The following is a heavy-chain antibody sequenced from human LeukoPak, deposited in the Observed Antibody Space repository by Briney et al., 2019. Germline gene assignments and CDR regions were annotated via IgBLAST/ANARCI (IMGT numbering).Heavy chain of an antibody. V-gene: IGHV4-31*03. J-gene: IGHJ3*02. CDR1: GGSISSGGYS. D-gene: IGHD3-22*01. Sequence: PSETLSLTCTVSGGSISSGGYSWSWIRQHPGKGLEWIGYIYYSGSTYYNPSLKSRVTISVDTSKNQFSLKLSSVTAADTAVYYCAREGYYHWYAFDIWGQGTMVTVSS. CDR3: AREGYYHWYAFDI. CDR2: IYYSGST.